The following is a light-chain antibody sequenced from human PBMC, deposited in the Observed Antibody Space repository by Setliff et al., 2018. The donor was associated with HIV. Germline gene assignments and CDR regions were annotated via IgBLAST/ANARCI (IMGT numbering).Light chain of an antibody. CDR3: CSNTGSNTYV. CDR1: SSDIGRYNL. CDR2: QAT. J-gene: IGLJ1*01. V-gene: IGLV2-23*01. Sequence: SALPQPASVSGSPGQSITISCTGTSSDIGRYNLVSWYQQYPGKAPKLMIYQATKRPSGVSNRFSGSKSGNTASLTISGLQAEDEADYYCCSNTGSNTYVFGSGTQLTVL.